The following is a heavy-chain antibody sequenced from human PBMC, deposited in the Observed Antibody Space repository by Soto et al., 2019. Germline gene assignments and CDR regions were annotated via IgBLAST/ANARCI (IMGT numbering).Heavy chain of an antibody. CDR2: INAGKGNT. CDR1: GYTFSSYA. D-gene: IGHD3-10*01. CDR3: ARGGPPIDY. Sequence: ASVKVSCKASGYTFSSYAMHWVRQAPGQRLEWMGWINAGKGNTKYSQKFQGRVTITRDTSASTAYMELSSLRSEDTAVYYCARGGPPIDYWGQGTLVTVSS. J-gene: IGHJ4*02. V-gene: IGHV1-3*01.